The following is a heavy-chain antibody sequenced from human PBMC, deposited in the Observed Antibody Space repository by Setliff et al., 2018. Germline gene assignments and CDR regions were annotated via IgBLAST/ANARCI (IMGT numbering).Heavy chain of an antibody. V-gene: IGHV3-30*02. D-gene: IGHD3-16*01. CDR2: IRYDGSNK. Sequence: GSLRLSCAASGFTFSDYGMHWVRQAPGKGLEWVAFIRYDGSNKYYADSVKGRFTISRDNSKNTLFLQMNSLRAEDTAVYYCAKDHASLYYYYYCMDVWGKGTTVTVSS. J-gene: IGHJ6*03. CDR3: AKDHASLYYYYYCMDV. CDR1: GFTFSDYG.